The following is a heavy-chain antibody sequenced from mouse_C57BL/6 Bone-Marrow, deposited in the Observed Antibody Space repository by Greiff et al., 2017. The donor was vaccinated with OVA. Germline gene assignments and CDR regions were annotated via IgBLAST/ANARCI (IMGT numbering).Heavy chain of an antibody. CDR2: SRNKANDYTT. V-gene: IGHV7-1*01. CDR1: GFTFSDFY. J-gene: IGHJ4*01. CDR3: ARDEVGSTYYSMDY. D-gene: IGHD1-1*01. Sequence: EVMLVESGGGLVQSGRSLRLSCATSGFTFSDFYMAWVRQAPGTGLEWIAASRNKANDYTTEYSASVKGRFIVSRDTSQSILYRQMNALRAEDTDIYYCARDEVGSTYYSMDYWGQGTSVTVSS.